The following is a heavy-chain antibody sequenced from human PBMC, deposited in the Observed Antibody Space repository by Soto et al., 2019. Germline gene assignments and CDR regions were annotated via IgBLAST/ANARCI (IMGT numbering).Heavy chain of an antibody. CDR1: GGSFSGYY. D-gene: IGHD4-17*01. J-gene: IGHJ6*02. V-gene: IGHV4-34*01. Sequence: SETLSLTCAVYGGSFSGYYLSWIRQPPGKGLEWIGEINHSGSTNYNPSLKSRVTISVDTSKNQFSLKLSSVTAADTAVYYCARGYGNYYYGMDVWGQGTTVTVSS. CDR3: ARGYGNYYYGMDV. CDR2: INHSGST.